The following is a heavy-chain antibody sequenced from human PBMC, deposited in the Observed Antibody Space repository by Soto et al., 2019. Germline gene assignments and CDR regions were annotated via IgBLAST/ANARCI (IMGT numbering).Heavy chain of an antibody. CDR1: GFTFTTYG. CDR2: IWCDGSNK. Sequence: GGSLRLSCVASGFTFTTYGMYWVRQAPGKGLEWVAIIWCDGSNKYYADAVKGRFTISRDNAKNLVYLQMNSLRAEDTAVYYCARLNSSSSGSGFDYWGQGTLVTVSS. V-gene: IGHV3-33*07. CDR3: ARLNSSSSGSGFDY. J-gene: IGHJ4*02. D-gene: IGHD6-6*01.